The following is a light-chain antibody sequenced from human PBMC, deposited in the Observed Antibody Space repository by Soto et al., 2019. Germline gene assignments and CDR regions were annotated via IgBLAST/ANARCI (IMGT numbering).Light chain of an antibody. V-gene: IGKV3-20*01. J-gene: IGKJ1*01. CDR3: QQYGSSPWT. Sequence: EIVLTQSPGTLSLSPGERATLSCRASQSVSSSYVAWYQQKPGQAPRLLIYGASSRATGIPDRFSGSWSGTDFTLTVSRLEPEDFAVDYCQQYGSSPWTFGQGTKV. CDR1: QSVSSSY. CDR2: GAS.